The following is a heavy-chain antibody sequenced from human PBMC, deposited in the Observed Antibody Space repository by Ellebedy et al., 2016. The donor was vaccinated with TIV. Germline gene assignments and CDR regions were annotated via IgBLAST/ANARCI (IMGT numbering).Heavy chain of an antibody. D-gene: IGHD6-13*01. CDR2: IVGSGSGT. CDR1: GFTFSGYA. J-gene: IGHJ4*02. Sequence: GESLKISXAASGFTFSGYAMSWVRQAPGKGLDWVSTIVGSGSGTYYADSVKGRFIISRDNSKNTLYLQMDSLRAGDTAVYYCARQSSSWFRTWIDHWGQGTLVTVSS. V-gene: IGHV3-23*01. CDR3: ARQSSSWFRTWIDH.